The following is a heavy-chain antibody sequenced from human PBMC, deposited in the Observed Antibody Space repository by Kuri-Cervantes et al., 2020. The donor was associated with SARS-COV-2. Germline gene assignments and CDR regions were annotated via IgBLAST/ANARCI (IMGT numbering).Heavy chain of an antibody. CDR2: ISSSSSYI. V-gene: IGHV3-21*04. CDR3: ARGGEDFVQETRNWFEP. D-gene: IGHD2-8*01. Sequence: GESLKISCAASGFTFSSYSMNWVRQVPGKGLEWVSSISSSSSYIYYADSVKGRFTISRDNAKNSLFLQMNSLRADDTAVYYCARGGEDFVQETRNWFEPWGRGTQVTVSS. CDR1: GFTFSSYS. J-gene: IGHJ5*02.